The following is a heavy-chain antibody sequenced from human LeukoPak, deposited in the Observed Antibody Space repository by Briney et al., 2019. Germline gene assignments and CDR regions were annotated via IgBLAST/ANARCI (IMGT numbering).Heavy chain of an antibody. Sequence: GGSLRLSCTATGFTFGDFALSWVRQAPGKGLEWVGFIRSKGYGGTTEYAAAVKGRFTISRDSAKNSLYLQMNNLRAEDTAVYYCTREVVTQSIYSGYDAFDIWGRGTMVTVSS. J-gene: IGHJ3*02. V-gene: IGHV3-49*04. CDR1: GFTFGDFA. CDR3: TREVVTQSIYSGYDAFDI. D-gene: IGHD5-12*01. CDR2: IRSKGYGGTT.